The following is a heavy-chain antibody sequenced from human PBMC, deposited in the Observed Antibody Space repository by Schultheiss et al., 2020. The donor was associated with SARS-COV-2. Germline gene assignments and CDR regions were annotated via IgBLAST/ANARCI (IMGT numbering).Heavy chain of an antibody. J-gene: IGHJ4*02. D-gene: IGHD5-24*01. CDR2: MYRGGTT. CDR1: GFAVSSFY. V-gene: IGHV3-66*01. CDR3: ARDLRPVRDGYNSADY. Sequence: GGSLRLSCAASGFAVSSFYMNWVRQAPGEGLEWVSVMYRGGTTFYADSVKDRFTVSRDNSTNTVYLQMNRLSAEDTAVYYCARDLRPVRDGYNSADYWGQGTLVTVSS.